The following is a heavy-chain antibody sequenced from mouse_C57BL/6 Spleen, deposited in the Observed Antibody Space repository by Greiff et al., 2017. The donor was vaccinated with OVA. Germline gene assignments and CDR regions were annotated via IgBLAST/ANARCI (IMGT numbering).Heavy chain of an antibody. CDR1: GYTFTSYG. CDR3: ARGEVLRPMGYAMDY. Sequence: QVQLQQSGAELARPGASVKLSCKASGYTFTSYGISWVKQRTGQGLEWIGEIYPRSGNTYYNEKFKGKATLTADKSSSTAYMELRSLTSEDSAVYFCARGEVLRPMGYAMDYWGQGTSVTVSS. CDR2: IYPRSGNT. V-gene: IGHV1-81*01. J-gene: IGHJ4*01. D-gene: IGHD1-2*01.